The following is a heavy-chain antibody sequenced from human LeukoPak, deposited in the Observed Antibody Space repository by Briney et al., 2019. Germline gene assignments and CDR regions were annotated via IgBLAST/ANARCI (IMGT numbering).Heavy chain of an antibody. Sequence: GGSLRLSCAASGFTFDDYAMHWVRQAPGKGLEWVSGISWNSGSIGYADSVKGRFTISRGNAKNSLYLQMNSLRAEDTALYYCAKGENYDILTARLDYWGQGTLVTVSS. CDR3: AKGENYDILTARLDY. J-gene: IGHJ4*02. D-gene: IGHD3-9*01. CDR1: GFTFDDYA. V-gene: IGHV3-9*01. CDR2: ISWNSGSI.